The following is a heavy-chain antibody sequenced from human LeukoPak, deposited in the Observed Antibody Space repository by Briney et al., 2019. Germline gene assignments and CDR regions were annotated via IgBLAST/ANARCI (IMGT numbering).Heavy chain of an antibody. Sequence: ASVKVSCKASGYTFTSYGIHWVRQAPGQGLEWMGWINHYNGSTNYAQKLQDRVTMTTDTSTGTAYMELRSLRSDDTDVYYCARAITIFGVVTPDVWGQGTTVTVSS. CDR3: ARAITIFGVVTPDV. J-gene: IGHJ6*02. V-gene: IGHV1-18*01. CDR1: GYTFTSYG. CDR2: INHYNGST. D-gene: IGHD3-3*01.